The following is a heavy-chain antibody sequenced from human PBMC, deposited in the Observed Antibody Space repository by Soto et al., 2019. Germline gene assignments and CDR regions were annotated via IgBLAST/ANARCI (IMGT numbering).Heavy chain of an antibody. Sequence: GGSLRLSCATPGFPFCSYGMHWVRQAPGKGLEWVAVISYDGSNKYYADSVKGRFTISRDNSKNTLYLQMNSLRAEDTAVYYCAKVSEAAAAIDYWGQGP. CDR2: ISYDGSNK. J-gene: IGHJ4*02. CDR3: AKVSEAAAAIDY. CDR1: GFPFCSYG. V-gene: IGHV3-30*18. D-gene: IGHD6-13*01.